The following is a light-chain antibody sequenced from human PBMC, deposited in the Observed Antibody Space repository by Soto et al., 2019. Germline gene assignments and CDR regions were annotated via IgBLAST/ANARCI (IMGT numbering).Light chain of an antibody. Sequence: QSALTQPASVSGSPGQSITISCTGTSSDVGGYNYVSWYQQHPGKAPKLMIYDXSNRPXGXXNRXSGSKSGNTASLTISGLQAEDEADYYCSSYTSSSTLVVFGGGTKLTVL. CDR1: SSDVGGYNY. V-gene: IGLV2-14*01. CDR3: SSYTSSSTLVV. CDR2: DXS. J-gene: IGLJ2*01.